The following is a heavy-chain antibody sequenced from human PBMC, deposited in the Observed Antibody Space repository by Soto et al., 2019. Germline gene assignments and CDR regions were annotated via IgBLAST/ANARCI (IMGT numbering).Heavy chain of an antibody. Sequence: SETLSLTCTVSGGSISSSYWSWIRQPPGKGLEWIGYISHSGNSNYNPSLKSRVTISLDMSKNQFSLKLSSVTAADTAVYYCARVLGGYIDYWGQGTLVTVSS. J-gene: IGHJ4*02. V-gene: IGHV4-59*01. CDR2: ISHSGNS. CDR3: ARVLGGYIDY. CDR1: GGSISSSY. D-gene: IGHD6-13*01.